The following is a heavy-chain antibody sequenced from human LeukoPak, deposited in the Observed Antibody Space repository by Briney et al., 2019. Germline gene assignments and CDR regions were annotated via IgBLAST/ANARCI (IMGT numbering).Heavy chain of an antibody. CDR3: ARFRYYYDTGVYFDY. CDR2: ISGSGGST. CDR1: GFTFRSYA. J-gene: IGHJ4*02. Sequence: PGGSLRLSCAASGFTFRSYAMNWVRQAPGKGLEWVSGISGSGGSTYYADSVKGRFTISRDNSKNTLYLQMNSLRAEDTAVYYCARFRYYYDTGVYFDYWGQGTLVTVSS. V-gene: IGHV3-23*01. D-gene: IGHD3-22*01.